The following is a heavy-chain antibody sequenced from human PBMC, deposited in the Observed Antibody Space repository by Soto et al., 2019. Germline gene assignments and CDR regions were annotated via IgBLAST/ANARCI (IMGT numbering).Heavy chain of an antibody. J-gene: IGHJ4*02. CDR1: GGSISSSSYY. CDR3: ARGRRYSSSWYSDY. D-gene: IGHD6-13*01. Sequence: SETLSLTCTVSGGSISSSSYYWGWIRQPPGKGLEWIGSIYYSGSTYYNPFLKSRVTISVDTSKNQFSLKLSSVTAADTAVYYCARGRRYSSSWYSDYWGQGTLVTVSS. CDR2: IYYSGST. V-gene: IGHV4-39*01.